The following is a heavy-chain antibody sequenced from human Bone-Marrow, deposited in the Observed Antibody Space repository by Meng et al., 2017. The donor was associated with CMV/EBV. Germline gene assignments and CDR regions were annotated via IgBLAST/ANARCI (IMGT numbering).Heavy chain of an antibody. CDR1: GGSISSSSYY. Sequence: SETLSLTCTVSGGSISSSSYYWGWIRQPPGKGLEWIGSIYYSGSTYYNPSLKSRVTISVDTSKNQFSLKLGSVTAADTAVYYCARGHLSRGNSGYYYYGMDVWGQGTTVTVSS. CDR2: IYYSGST. J-gene: IGHJ6*02. V-gene: IGHV4-39*07. D-gene: IGHD4-23*01. CDR3: ARGHLSRGNSGYYYYGMDV.